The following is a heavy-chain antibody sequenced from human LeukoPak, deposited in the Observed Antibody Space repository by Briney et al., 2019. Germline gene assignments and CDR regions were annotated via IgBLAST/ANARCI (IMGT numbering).Heavy chain of an antibody. V-gene: IGHV3-48*01. CDR1: GFTFTTWN. CDR3: ARAFDC. Sequence: GGSLRLSCAASGFTFTTWNMNWVRQAPGKGLEWVSYISSSSDTTDYADSVKGRFTISRDDGKNSLYLQMNSLRVDDTAVYYCARAFDCWGQGTLVTVSS. J-gene: IGHJ4*02. CDR2: ISSSSDTT.